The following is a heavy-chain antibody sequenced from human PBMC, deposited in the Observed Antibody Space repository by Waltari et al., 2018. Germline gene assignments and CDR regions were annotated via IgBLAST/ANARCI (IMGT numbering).Heavy chain of an antibody. J-gene: IGHJ4*02. CDR2: IYTSGST. Sequence: QVQLHESGPGLVKPSQTLSLTCTVSGGSISSGSFYWNWIRQPAGKGLEWIGFIYTSGSTNYNPPPKSRVTISADTSKNQFSLKLTSVTAADTAVYYCAREGGFSYRSEHWGQGALVTVAS. CDR3: AREGGFSYRSEH. D-gene: IGHD3-10*01. CDR1: GGSISSGSFY. V-gene: IGHV4-61*09.